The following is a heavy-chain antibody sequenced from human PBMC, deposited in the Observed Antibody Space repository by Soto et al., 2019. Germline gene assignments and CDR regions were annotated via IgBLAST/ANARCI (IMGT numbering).Heavy chain of an antibody. D-gene: IGHD3-16*01. J-gene: IGHJ4*02. Sequence: QVQLVQSGAEVRKPGSSVKVSCQASGGTFSNSTVTWVRRAPGQGLEWMGRLIPILGLANYAQKFRGRLTITADKSTTTAYMELRSLRSEDTAIYYCARFKLGDHYWGQGTLVTVSS. CDR3: ARFKLGDHY. CDR1: GGTFSNST. V-gene: IGHV1-69*02. CDR2: LIPILGLA.